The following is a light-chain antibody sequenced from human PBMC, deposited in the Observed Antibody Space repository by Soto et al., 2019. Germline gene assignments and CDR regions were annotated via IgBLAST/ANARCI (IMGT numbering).Light chain of an antibody. J-gene: IGKJ1*01. Sequence: DIQMTQSPPSLSASVGDSVTITCRSSQTINNYLNWYQQKPGQAPQLLIHTTSTLQSGAPSRFSGSGSGTDYTLTINSLQPEDFATYYCQQTNTSPLPFGQGTKVDIK. CDR2: TTS. CDR1: QTINNY. CDR3: QQTNTSPLP. V-gene: IGKV1-39*01.